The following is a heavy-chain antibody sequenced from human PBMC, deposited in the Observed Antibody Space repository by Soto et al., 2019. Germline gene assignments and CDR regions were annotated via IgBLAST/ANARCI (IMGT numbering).Heavy chain of an antibody. Sequence: QVQLQESGPGLVKPSETLSLTCQVSGASVGGHYWSWIRQPPGKGLEWIGFVDYTGSPKTNPFLKSLVTISIDTSNSQFSLRLRSVTAADTAVYFCARRNYFESSGYNHLDEWGQVILVTVSS. CDR3: ARRNYFESSGYNHLDE. CDR2: VDYTGSP. J-gene: IGHJ4*02. V-gene: IGHV4-59*02. D-gene: IGHD3-22*01. CDR1: GASVGGHY.